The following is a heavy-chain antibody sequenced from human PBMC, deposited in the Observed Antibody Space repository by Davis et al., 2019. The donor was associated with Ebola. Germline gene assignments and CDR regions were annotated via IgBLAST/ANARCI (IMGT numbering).Heavy chain of an antibody. CDR1: GFTFSSYW. CDR3: ARTIVGATTS. J-gene: IGHJ5*02. Sequence: GESLKISCAASGFTFSSYWMSWVRQAPGKGLEWVANIKQDGSEKYYVDSVKGRFTISRDNAKNSLYLQMNSLRAEDTAVYYCARTIVGATTSWGQGTLVTVSS. D-gene: IGHD1-26*01. CDR2: IKQDGSEK. V-gene: IGHV3-7*01.